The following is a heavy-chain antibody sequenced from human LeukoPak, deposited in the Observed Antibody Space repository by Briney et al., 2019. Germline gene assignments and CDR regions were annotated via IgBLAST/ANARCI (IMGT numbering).Heavy chain of an antibody. CDR2: ISAYNGNT. D-gene: IGHD3-22*01. J-gene: IGHJ5*02. V-gene: IGHV1-18*01. CDR3: AREAYPYYYDSSGYPRWFDP. CDR1: GYTFTSYG. Sequence: ASVKVSCKASGYTFTSYGISWVRQAPGQGLEWMRWISAYNGNTNYAQKLQGRVTMTTDTSTSTAYMELRSLRSDDTAVYYCAREAYPYYYDSSGYPRWFDPWGQGTLVTVSS.